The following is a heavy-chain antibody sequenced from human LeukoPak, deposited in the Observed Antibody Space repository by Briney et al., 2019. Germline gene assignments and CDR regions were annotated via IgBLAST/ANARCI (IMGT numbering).Heavy chain of an antibody. Sequence: SQTLSLTCTVSGGSINSGTYYWSWIRQPAGKGLEWIGRVYTSGSTNYNPSLRSRVTMSLDTSKNRFSLKLSSVTAADTAVYYCARRYSSSWYHNWFDPWGQGTLVTVSS. V-gene: IGHV4-61*02. J-gene: IGHJ5*02. D-gene: IGHD6-13*01. CDR1: GGSINSGTYY. CDR3: ARRYSSSWYHNWFDP. CDR2: VYTSGST.